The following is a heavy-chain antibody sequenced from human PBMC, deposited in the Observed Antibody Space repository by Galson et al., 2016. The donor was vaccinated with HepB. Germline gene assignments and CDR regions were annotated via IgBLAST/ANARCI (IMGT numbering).Heavy chain of an antibody. J-gene: IGHJ4*02. CDR2: MNPKSGDT. Sequence: SVKVSCKGSGYIFSGYYIHWVRQVPGQGLEWMGWMNPKSGDTNYAQKFQGRVTMTSDMSTSTAFMEVNRLRSDDTAIYYCARGRYCTTITWRLDYWGQGTLITLSS. CDR1: GYIFSGYY. CDR3: ARGRYCTTITWRLDY. V-gene: IGHV1-2*02. D-gene: IGHD1-26*01.